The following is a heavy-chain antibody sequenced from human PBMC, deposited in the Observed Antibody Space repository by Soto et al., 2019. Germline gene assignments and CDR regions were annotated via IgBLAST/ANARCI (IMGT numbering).Heavy chain of an antibody. D-gene: IGHD6-19*01. Sequence: SETLSLTCTVSGGSISSHYWSCIRQHPGKGLEWIGYIYHSGSISYNPSLKSRVTISVDTSKNQFSLKLSSVTAADTAVYYCARSYSSGWYPFDYWGQGTLVTVSS. CDR1: GGSISSHY. CDR2: IYHSGSI. V-gene: IGHV4-59*11. J-gene: IGHJ4*02. CDR3: ARSYSSGWYPFDY.